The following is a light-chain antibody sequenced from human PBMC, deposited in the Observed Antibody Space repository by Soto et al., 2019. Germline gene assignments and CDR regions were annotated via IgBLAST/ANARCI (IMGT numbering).Light chain of an antibody. CDR3: QQSYSTPCT. CDR2: SAS. J-gene: IGKJ2*02. CDR1: QSISTY. V-gene: IGKV1-39*01. Sequence: DIQMTQSPSSLSASVGDRVTISCRASQSISTYLNWYQQKPGKAPKFLIYSASSLQSGVPSRFSGSGSGTDSTLTISSLQPEDFATYYCQQSYSTPCTFGQGTKLEIK.